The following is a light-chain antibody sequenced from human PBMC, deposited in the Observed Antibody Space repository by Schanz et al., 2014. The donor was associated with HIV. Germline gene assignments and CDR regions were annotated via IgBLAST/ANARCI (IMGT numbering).Light chain of an antibody. CDR2: QAS. CDR3: QQCVTYPYS. J-gene: IGKJ2*03. V-gene: IGKV1-5*03. Sequence: IQMTQSPSTVSASLGDRVTITCRASQTIGRFLAWYQQKPGTAPVLLIYQASTLETGVPSRFSGSGSGTQFTLTISGLQPDDFATYYCQQCVTYPYSFGQGTRLDVK. CDR1: QTIGRF.